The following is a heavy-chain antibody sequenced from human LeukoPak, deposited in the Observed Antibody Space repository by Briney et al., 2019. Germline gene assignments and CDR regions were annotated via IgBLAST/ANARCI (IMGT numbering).Heavy chain of an antibody. CDR2: IIPIFGTA. J-gene: IGHJ5*02. CDR1: GGTFSSYA. V-gene: IGHV1-69*06. Sequence: SVKVSCKASGGTFSSYAISWVRQAPGQGLEWMGGIIPIFGTANYAQKFQGRVTITADKSTSTAYMELSSLRSEDTAVYYCARDNTIFGVVHNNWFDPWGQGTLVTLSS. CDR3: ARDNTIFGVVHNNWFDP. D-gene: IGHD3-3*01.